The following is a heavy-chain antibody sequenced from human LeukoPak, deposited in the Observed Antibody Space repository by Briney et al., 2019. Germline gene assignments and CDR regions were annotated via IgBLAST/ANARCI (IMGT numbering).Heavy chain of an antibody. CDR2: INPNSGGT. D-gene: IGHD1-1*01. Sequence: ASVKVSCKASGYTFIAYYIYWVRQAPGQGLEWMGWINPNSGGTNYAQKFQDRVTMTSDTSIRTAYMELRRLRSDDAAVYYCVRGQLAVADYYGMDVWGQGTTVTVSS. CDR3: VRGQLAVADYYGMDV. CDR1: GYTFIAYY. J-gene: IGHJ6*02. V-gene: IGHV1-2*02.